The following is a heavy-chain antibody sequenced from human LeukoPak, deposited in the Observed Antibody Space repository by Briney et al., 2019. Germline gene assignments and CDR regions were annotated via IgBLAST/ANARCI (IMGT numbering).Heavy chain of an antibody. D-gene: IGHD3-22*01. CDR2: INPNSGGT. J-gene: IGHJ4*02. CDR1: GYTFTRFY. CDR3: ARGYDYYDSSGYIDY. Sequence: ASVKVSCKASGYTFTRFYIHWVRQAPGQGLEWMGRINPNSGGTNYAQKFQGRVTMTRDTSISTAYMELSRLRSDDTAVYYCARGYDYYDSSGYIDYWGQGTLVTVSS. V-gene: IGHV1-2*06.